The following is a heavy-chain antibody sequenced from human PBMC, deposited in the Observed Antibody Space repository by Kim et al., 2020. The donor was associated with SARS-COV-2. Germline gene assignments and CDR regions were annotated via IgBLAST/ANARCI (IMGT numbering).Heavy chain of an antibody. Sequence: GGSLRLSCAASGFTFSSYGMHWVRQAPGKGLEWVAVISYDGSNKYYADSVKGRFTISRDNSKNTLYLQMNSLRAEDTAVYYCAKVQKGAAYYDFWSGYYGFDYWGQGTLVTVSS. J-gene: IGHJ4*02. V-gene: IGHV3-30*18. D-gene: IGHD3-3*01. CDR2: ISYDGSNK. CDR3: AKVQKGAAYYDFWSGYYGFDY. CDR1: GFTFSSYG.